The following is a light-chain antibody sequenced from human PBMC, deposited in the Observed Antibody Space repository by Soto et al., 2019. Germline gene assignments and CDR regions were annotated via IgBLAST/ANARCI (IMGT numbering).Light chain of an antibody. CDR1: QGISNS. CDR3: QQLDSYPLT. Sequence: ILLTQSPSSLSASIGARITITYRASQGISNSLAWYQQKPGKAPKLLIYIASTLQNGVPPRFSGSGFGTDFTLTISSLQPEDFATYYCQQLDSYPLTFGQGTRLEIK. V-gene: IGKV1-9*01. CDR2: IAS. J-gene: IGKJ5*01.